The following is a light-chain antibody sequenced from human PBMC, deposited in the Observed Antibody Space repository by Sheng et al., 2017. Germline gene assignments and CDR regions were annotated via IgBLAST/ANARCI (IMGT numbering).Light chain of an antibody. J-gene: IGLJ2*01. CDR2: ENN. Sequence: QSVLTQPPSVSAAPGQKVTISCSGSNSNIGSYYVSWYQQLQGTAPELLIYENNKRPSGIPDRFSGSKSGTSATLGITGLQTGDEADYYCGTWDNSLNAVLFGGGTQLTVL. V-gene: IGLV1-51*02. CDR3: GTWDNSLNAVL. CDR1: NSNIGSYY.